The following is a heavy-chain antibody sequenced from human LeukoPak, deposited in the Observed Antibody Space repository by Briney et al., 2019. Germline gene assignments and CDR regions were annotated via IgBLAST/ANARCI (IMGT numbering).Heavy chain of an antibody. V-gene: IGHV3-11*01. CDR3: ARDYSDSSGYYYFDY. CDR1: GFTFSDYY. D-gene: IGHD3-22*01. CDR2: ISSSGSTI. J-gene: IGHJ4*02. Sequence: GSLRLSCAASGFTFSDYYMSWIRQAPGKGLEWVSYISSSGSTIYYADSVKGRFTISRDNAKNSLYLQMNSLRAEDTAVYYCARDYSDSSGYYYFDYWGQGTLVTVSS.